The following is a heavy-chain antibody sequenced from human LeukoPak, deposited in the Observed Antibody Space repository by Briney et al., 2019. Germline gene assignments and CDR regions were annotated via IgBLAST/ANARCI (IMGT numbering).Heavy chain of an antibody. CDR1: GGSISSYY. CDR3: ARTPRCSSTSCYSPYWYFDL. J-gene: IGHJ2*01. Sequence: SETLSLTCTVSGGSISSYYWSWIRQPPGKGLEWIGYIYYSGSTNYNPSPKSRVTISVDTSKNQFSLKLSSVTAADTAVYYCARTPRCSSTSCYSPYWYFDLWGRGTLVTVSS. D-gene: IGHD2-2*01. V-gene: IGHV4-59*08. CDR2: IYYSGST.